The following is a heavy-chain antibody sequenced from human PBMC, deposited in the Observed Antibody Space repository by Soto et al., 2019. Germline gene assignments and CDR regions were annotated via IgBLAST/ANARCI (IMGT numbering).Heavy chain of an antibody. CDR3: AKAQSTGYAFDY. J-gene: IGHJ4*02. CDR1: GFTISNYV. D-gene: IGHD3-22*01. V-gene: IGHV3-30*18. CDR2: ISYDGSNK. Sequence: GGSLRLSCAASGFTISNYVMHWVRQAPGKGPEWVAVISYDGSNKYFADSVKGRFTISRDISKNTLYLQMNSLRAEDTAVYYCAKAQSTGYAFDYWGQGTLVTVSS.